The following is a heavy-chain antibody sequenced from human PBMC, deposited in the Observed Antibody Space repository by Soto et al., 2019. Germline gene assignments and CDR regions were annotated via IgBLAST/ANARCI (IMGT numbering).Heavy chain of an antibody. CDR2: ISASDAGT. Sequence: EVQLLESGGGLVQPGGSLRLSCAASGFTFSNFDMSWVRQAPGKGLEWVSVISASDAGTYYADSVQGRFTISRDNSKNALELQINGRRAEDAGVYYCAKGGWLDDYGDQGRLVTVSA. V-gene: IGHV3-23*01. D-gene: IGHD6-19*01. CDR1: GFTFSNFD. J-gene: IGHJ4*02. CDR3: AKGGWLDDY.